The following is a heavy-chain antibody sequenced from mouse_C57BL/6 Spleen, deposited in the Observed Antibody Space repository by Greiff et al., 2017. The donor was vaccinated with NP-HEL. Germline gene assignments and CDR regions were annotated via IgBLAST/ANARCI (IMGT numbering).Heavy chain of an antibody. V-gene: IGHV14-2*01. Sequence: VQLQQSGAELVKPGASVKLSCTASGFNIKDYYMHWVKQRTEQGLEWIGRIDPEDGETKYAPKFQGKATITADPSSNTAYLQLSSLTSEDTAVYYCARGDYDEYYFDYWGQGTTLTVSS. CDR1: GFNIKDYY. D-gene: IGHD2-4*01. CDR3: ARGDYDEYYFDY. J-gene: IGHJ2*01. CDR2: IDPEDGET.